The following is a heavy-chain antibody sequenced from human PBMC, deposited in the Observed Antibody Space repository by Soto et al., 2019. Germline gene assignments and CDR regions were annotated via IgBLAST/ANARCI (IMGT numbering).Heavy chain of an antibody. CDR2: IIPIFGTP. V-gene: IGHV1-69*13. J-gene: IGHJ5*02. Sequence: SVKVSCKASGGIFSTYAISWLRQAPGQGLEWMGGIIPIFGTPNYAQRFQGRVTITADESTSTAYMELSRLRSEDTAVYYCARQGYYGSGSYYNVDNWFDPWGQGTLVTVSS. CDR1: GGIFSTYA. CDR3: ARQGYYGSGSYYNVDNWFDP. D-gene: IGHD3-10*01.